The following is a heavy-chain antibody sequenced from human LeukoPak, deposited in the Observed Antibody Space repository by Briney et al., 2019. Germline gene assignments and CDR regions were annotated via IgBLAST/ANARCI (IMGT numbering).Heavy chain of an antibody. CDR3: ARQGDSSGYLAGAFDI. V-gene: IGHV4-39*01. CDR1: GGSITSSSYY. Sequence: SETLSLTCTVSGGSITSSSYYWAWIRQSPGTGLEWIGNIYYSGRTYYNPSLKSRVTISVDTSKNHFSLKLSSVTAADTAVYYCARQGDSSGYLAGAFDIWGQGTMVTVSS. J-gene: IGHJ3*02. D-gene: IGHD3-22*01. CDR2: IYYSGRT.